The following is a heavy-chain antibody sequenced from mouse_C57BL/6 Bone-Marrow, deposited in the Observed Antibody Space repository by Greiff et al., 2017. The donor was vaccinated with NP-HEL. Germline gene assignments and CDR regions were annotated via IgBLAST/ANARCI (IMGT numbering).Heavy chain of an antibody. Sequence: VQRVESGTVLARPGASVKMSCKTSGYTFTSYWMHWVKQRPGQGLEWIGAIYPGNSDTSYNQKLKGKAKLTAVTSASPAYMELSSLTNEDSAVYYCTGITTVVAPYWGQGTTLTVSS. CDR2: IYPGNSDT. CDR3: TGITTVVAPY. V-gene: IGHV1-5*01. CDR1: GYTFTSYW. J-gene: IGHJ2*01. D-gene: IGHD1-1*01.